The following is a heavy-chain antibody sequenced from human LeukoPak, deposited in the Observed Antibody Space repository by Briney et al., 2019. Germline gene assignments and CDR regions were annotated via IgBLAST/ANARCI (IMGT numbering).Heavy chain of an antibody. D-gene: IGHD4-23*01. V-gene: IGHV3-30*02. Sequence: GGSLRLSCAASGFTFSTSGLHWVRQAPGKGLEWVSFIRYTGSDTVYADSVKGRFTISRDNSKETLYLQMNSLRPEDTAVYYCGSRWFDWGQGTLVTVSS. CDR1: GFTFSTSG. CDR2: IRYTGSDT. CDR3: GSRWFD. J-gene: IGHJ4*02.